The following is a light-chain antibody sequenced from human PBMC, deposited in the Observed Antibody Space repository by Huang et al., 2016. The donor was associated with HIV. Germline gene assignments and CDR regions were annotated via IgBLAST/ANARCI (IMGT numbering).Light chain of an antibody. CDR2: SAS. Sequence: DIQMTQSPSSLSASVGDRVTIACRASQSIRKFLNWYQQKPGEAPKRLMHSASSLLSGVPSRFSGSGSGTDFTLTITSLQPEDFATYYCQQTDNTPRTFGQGTKVVIK. J-gene: IGKJ1*01. V-gene: IGKV1-39*01. CDR1: QSIRKF. CDR3: QQTDNTPRT.